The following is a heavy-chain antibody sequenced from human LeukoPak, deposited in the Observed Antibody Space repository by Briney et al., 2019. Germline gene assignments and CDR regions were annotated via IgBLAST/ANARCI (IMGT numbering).Heavy chain of an antibody. J-gene: IGHJ6*02. Sequence: PGGSLRLSCAASGFTVSSNYMSWVRQAPGKGLEWVSLIYSDGSTYYADSVKGRFSISRHNSKNTLYLQMNSLRAEDTAVYYCAISSSGDNGYYYGMDVWGQGQTVTVSS. CDR2: IYSDGST. V-gene: IGHV3-53*04. CDR1: GFTVSSNY. D-gene: IGHD6-25*01. CDR3: AISSSGDNGYYYGMDV.